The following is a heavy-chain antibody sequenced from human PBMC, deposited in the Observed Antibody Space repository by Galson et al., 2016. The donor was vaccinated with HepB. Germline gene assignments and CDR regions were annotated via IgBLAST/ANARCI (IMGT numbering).Heavy chain of an antibody. CDR1: GFTFDDYA. D-gene: IGHD3-10*01. J-gene: IGHJ4*02. CDR2: ISWNSGSI. V-gene: IGHV3-9*01. Sequence: SLRLSCAASGFTFDDYAMHWVRQAPGKGLEWVSGISWNSGSIDYADSVKGRFTISRDDSKNTVYLQMYSLRAGDTALYYCARAVYGSGSYWDYWGQGTLVTVSS. CDR3: ARAVYGSGSYWDY.